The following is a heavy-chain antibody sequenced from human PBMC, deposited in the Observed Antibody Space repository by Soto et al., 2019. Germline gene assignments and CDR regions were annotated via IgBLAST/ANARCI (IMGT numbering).Heavy chain of an antibody. CDR2: ITATFGAV. Sequence: QVQLVQSGAEVKKVGSSVKVSCKGSGGTFSSSAMSWMRQAHGQGLEWMGGITATFGAVNYAQKLQGRITITTHELTDTAYMELSSLTSEDSAVYYCARALRPASLWFDSWGQGTMVSVSS. J-gene: IGHJ5*01. CDR3: ARALRPASLWFDS. V-gene: IGHV1-69*05. CDR1: GGTFSSSA.